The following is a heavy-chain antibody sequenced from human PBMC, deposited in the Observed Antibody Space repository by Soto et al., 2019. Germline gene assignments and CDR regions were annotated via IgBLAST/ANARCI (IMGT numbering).Heavy chain of an antibody. D-gene: IGHD3-22*01. CDR2: INRDGGST. CDR1: GFPFDDYG. Sequence: AGGSLRLSCAAAGFPFDDYGMRWVRQAPGKGLEWVSGINRDGGSTGYADSVKGRFTISRDNAKSSLYLQMNSLRAEDTAVYYCARADYFDSSGPFSDAFDIWGQGTMVTVSS. J-gene: IGHJ3*02. V-gene: IGHV3-20*04. CDR3: ARADYFDSSGPFSDAFDI.